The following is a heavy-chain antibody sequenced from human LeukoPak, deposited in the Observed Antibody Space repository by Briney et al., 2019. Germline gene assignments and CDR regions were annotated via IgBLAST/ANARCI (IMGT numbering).Heavy chain of an antibody. CDR2: ISSSSTYV. CDR3: ARDLYGDYGLDY. J-gene: IGHJ4*02. CDR1: GFTFSSYS. D-gene: IGHD4-17*01. V-gene: IGHV3-21*01. Sequence: GGSLRPSCAASGFTFSSYSMNWVRQAPGKGLEWVSSISSSSTYVYYADSVRGRFTISRDHAKHSLYLQMDSLRAEDTAVYYCARDLYGDYGLDYWGQGTLVTVSS.